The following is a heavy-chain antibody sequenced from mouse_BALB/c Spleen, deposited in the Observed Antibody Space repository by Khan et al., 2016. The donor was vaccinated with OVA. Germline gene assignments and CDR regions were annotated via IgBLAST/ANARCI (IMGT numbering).Heavy chain of an antibody. J-gene: IGHJ3*01. D-gene: IGHD4-1*01. CDR3: AAHVTGSFAY. CDR2: ISSDGDYT. Sequence: EVELVESGGDLVKSGGSLKLSCAASGFTFSPYSMSWVRQTPDKRLEWVATISSDGDYTYYPDSVKGRFNISRDNAKNTLYLQMSSLKSEAKAIFCGAAHVTGSFAYWGQGTLVTVSA. V-gene: IGHV5-6*01. CDR1: GFTFSPYS.